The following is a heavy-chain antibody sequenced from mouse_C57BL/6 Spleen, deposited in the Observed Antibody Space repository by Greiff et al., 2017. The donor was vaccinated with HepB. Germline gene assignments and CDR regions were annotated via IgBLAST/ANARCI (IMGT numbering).Heavy chain of an antibody. CDR3: ARRSSSGYAMDY. Sequence: QVQLQQSGPELVKPGASVKISCKASGYAFSSSWMNWVKQRPGKGLVWIGRIYPGDGDTNYNGKFKGKATLTADKSSSTAYMQLSSLTSEDSAVYFCARRSSSGYAMDYWGQGTSVTVAS. CDR1: GYAFSSSW. V-gene: IGHV1-82*01. J-gene: IGHJ4*01. D-gene: IGHD3-1*01. CDR2: IYPGDGDT.